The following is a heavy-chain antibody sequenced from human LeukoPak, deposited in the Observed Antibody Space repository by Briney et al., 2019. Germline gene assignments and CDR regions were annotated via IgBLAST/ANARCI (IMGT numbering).Heavy chain of an antibody. D-gene: IGHD3-10*01. Sequence: GASVKVSCKASGYTFTGYYMHWVRQAPGQGLEWMGWINPNSGGTNYAQKFQGRVTMTRDTSIGTAYMELSRLRSDDTAVYYCARGQHYGSGSYSHYYMDVWGKGTTVTISS. V-gene: IGHV1-2*02. CDR2: INPNSGGT. CDR1: GYTFTGYY. J-gene: IGHJ6*03. CDR3: ARGQHYGSGSYSHYYMDV.